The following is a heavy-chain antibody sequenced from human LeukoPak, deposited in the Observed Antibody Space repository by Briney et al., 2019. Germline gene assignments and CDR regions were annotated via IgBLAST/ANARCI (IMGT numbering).Heavy chain of an antibody. J-gene: IGHJ4*02. CDR3: ARGGSGVEDYFDY. CDR1: GFTFSSFE. V-gene: IGHV3-48*03. CDR2: IVYGGTTI. Sequence: GESLRLSCEGSGFTFSSFEMSWVRQAPGKGLEWIAYIVYGGTTIKYADSVRGRFTISRDDATNSLYLQMNSLRAEDTAVYRCARGGSGVEDYFDYWGQGTLVTVSS. D-gene: IGHD3-10*01.